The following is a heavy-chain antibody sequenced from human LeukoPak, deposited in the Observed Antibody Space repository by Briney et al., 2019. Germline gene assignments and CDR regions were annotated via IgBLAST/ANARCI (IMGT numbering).Heavy chain of an antibody. CDR2: IYYSGST. D-gene: IGHD6-19*01. J-gene: IGHJ4*02. CDR1: GGSISSYY. CDR3: ARVLGWAGFDY. Sequence: SETLSLTCTVPGGSISSYYWSWIRQPPGKGLEWIGYIYYSGSTNYNPSLKSRLTMSVDTSKNQFSLRLSSVTAADTAVYYCARVLGWAGFDYWGQGTLVAVSS. V-gene: IGHV4-59*12.